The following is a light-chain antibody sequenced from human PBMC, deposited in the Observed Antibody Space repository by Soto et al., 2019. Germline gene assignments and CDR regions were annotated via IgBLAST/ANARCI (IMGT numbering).Light chain of an antibody. CDR1: QSVSSSS. CDR2: GAS. CDR3: KQYNSSFT. J-gene: IGKJ4*01. V-gene: IGKV3-20*01. Sequence: EIVLTQSPGTLSLSPGEGATLSCRASQSVSSSSLTSYQQKRGQAPRLLIYGASTRATGIPSRFSGSGSGTDFTLTISRLEAEDFAVYYYKQYNSSFTFGGGTKVEIK.